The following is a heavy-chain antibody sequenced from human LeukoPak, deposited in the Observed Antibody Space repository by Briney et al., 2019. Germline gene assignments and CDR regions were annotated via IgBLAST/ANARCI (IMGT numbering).Heavy chain of an antibody. CDR1: GFTFSVYG. Sequence: GGSLRVSCAASGFTFSVYGMHWVRQAPGKGLQWVAVIWHDGSNKYYADSVKGRFTISRDNSENTLYLQMNSLRAEDTAVYYCARAVGPFDYWGQGTLVTVSS. CDR2: IWHDGSNK. V-gene: IGHV3-33*01. J-gene: IGHJ4*02. CDR3: ARAVGPFDY.